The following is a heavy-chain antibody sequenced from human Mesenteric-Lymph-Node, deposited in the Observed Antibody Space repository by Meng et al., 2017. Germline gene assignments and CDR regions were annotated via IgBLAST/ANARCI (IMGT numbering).Heavy chain of an antibody. D-gene: IGHD6-13*01. Sequence: SETLSLTCAVSGVSVSSSTWWSWVRQHPGKGLEWIGYIYYSGSTYYNPSLKSRVTISVDTSKNQFSLKLSSVTAADTAVYYCARGYSSSWYWGAFDIWGQGTMVTVSS. CDR1: GVSVSSSTW. CDR2: IYYSGST. J-gene: IGHJ3*02. CDR3: ARGYSSSWYWGAFDI. V-gene: IGHV4-31*11.